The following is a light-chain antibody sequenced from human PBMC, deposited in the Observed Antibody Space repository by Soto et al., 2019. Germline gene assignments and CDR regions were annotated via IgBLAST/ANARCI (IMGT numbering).Light chain of an antibody. Sequence: DIQMTQSPSTLSASVGDRVTITCRASQSISSWLAWYQQKPGKAPKLLIYDASSLESGVPSRFSGSGSGTEFTLTISSLQPDDFETYYCQQYNSYPWTFGQGTKVEI. CDR1: QSISSW. CDR2: DAS. J-gene: IGKJ1*01. V-gene: IGKV1-5*01. CDR3: QQYNSYPWT.